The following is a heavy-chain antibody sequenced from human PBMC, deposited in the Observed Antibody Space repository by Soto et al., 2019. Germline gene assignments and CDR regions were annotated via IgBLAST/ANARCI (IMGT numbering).Heavy chain of an antibody. D-gene: IGHD3-22*01. J-gene: IGHJ5*02. CDR2: IYHTGNA. V-gene: IGHV4-39*01. Sequence: SETLSLTCTVSGDTVRSSSYTWGWIRQPPGKGPEWIGSIYHTGNAYYNPSLKSRVTISVDTSKNQFSLKLTSVTAADAALYYCARDFFDSSDYTTNWFDPWGQGTLVTVSS. CDR3: ARDFFDSSDYTTNWFDP. CDR1: GDTVRSSSYT.